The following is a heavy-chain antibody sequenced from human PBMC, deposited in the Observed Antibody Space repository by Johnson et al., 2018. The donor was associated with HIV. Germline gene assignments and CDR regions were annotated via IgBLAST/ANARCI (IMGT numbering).Heavy chain of an antibody. V-gene: IGHV3-13*01. D-gene: IGHD4-17*01. CDR1: GLTFSSYD. Sequence: VQLVESGGGLVQPGGSLRLSCAASGLTFSSYDMHWVRQATGKGLEWVSAIGTAGDTYYPGSVKGRFTISRENAKNSLYLQMNSLRAGDTAVYYCARDGGMTTVTRGAFDIWGQGTMVTVSS. J-gene: IGHJ3*02. CDR3: ARDGGMTTVTRGAFDI. CDR2: IGTAGDT.